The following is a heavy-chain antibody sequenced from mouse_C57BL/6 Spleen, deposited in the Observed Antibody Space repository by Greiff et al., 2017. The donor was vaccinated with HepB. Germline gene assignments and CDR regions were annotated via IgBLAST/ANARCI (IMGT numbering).Heavy chain of an antibody. CDR2: IYPSDSET. CDR3: ARGGLRRYYYAMDY. CDR1: GYTFTSYW. D-gene: IGHD2-4*01. Sequence: QVHVKQPGAELVRPGSSVKLSCKASGYTFTSYWMDWVKQRPGQGLEWIGNIYPSDSETHYNQKFKDKATLTVDTASSTAYMQLSSLTSEDSAVYYCARGGLRRYYYAMDYWGQGTSVTVSS. J-gene: IGHJ4*01. V-gene: IGHV1-61*01.